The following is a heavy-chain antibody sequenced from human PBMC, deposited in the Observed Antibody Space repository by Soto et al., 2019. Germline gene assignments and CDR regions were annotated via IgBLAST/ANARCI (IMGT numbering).Heavy chain of an antibody. Sequence: EVNLLESGGGVVQPGESLRISCVGSGFTFKNYAMTWVRQAPGKGLECVSGTTGSGANKHYADSVRVRFTISRDNSKKTLYLEMQRLRVEDTAVYYCAKDGYFGEDGPAEYFEHWGQGTLVTVSS. CDR2: TTGSGANK. J-gene: IGHJ1*01. D-gene: IGHD4-17*01. CDR1: GFTFKNYA. CDR3: AKDGYFGEDGPAEYFEH. V-gene: IGHV3-23*01.